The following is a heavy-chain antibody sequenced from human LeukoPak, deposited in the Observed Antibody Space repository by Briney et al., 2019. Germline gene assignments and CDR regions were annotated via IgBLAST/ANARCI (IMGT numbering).Heavy chain of an antibody. D-gene: IGHD2-15*01. Sequence: PGGSLRLSCAASGFTFSSYGMSWVRQAPGKGLEWVSAISGSGGSTYYADSVKGRFTISRDNSKNTLYLQMNSLRAEDTAVYYCGGSSGGYYYYYMDVWGKGTTVTVSS. CDR2: ISGSGGST. V-gene: IGHV3-23*01. CDR1: GFTFSSYG. CDR3: GGSSGGYYYYYMDV. J-gene: IGHJ6*03.